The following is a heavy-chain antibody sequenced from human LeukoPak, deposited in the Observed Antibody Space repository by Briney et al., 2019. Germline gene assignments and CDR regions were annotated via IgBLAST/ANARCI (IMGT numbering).Heavy chain of an antibody. CDR2: ISYDGSNK. CDR1: GFTFSSYG. J-gene: IGHJ6*02. Sequence: GRSLRLSCAASGFTFSSYGMHWVRQAPGKGLEWVAVISYDGSNKYYADSVKGRFTISRDNSKNTLYLQMNSLRAGDTAVYYCAKDGGGGTTSYYYYGMDVWGQGTTVTVSS. D-gene: IGHD1-14*01. V-gene: IGHV3-30*18. CDR3: AKDGGGGTTSYYYYGMDV.